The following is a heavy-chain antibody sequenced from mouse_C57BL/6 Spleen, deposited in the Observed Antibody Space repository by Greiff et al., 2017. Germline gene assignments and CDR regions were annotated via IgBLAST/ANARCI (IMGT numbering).Heavy chain of an antibody. CDR3: ARYGITTVVPDY. D-gene: IGHD1-1*01. V-gene: IGHV1-82*01. CDR1: GYAFSSSW. J-gene: IGHJ2*01. Sequence: QVQLKESGPELVKPGASVKISCKASGYAFSSSWMNWVKQRPGKGLEWIGRIYPGDGDTNYNGKFKGKATLTADKSSSTAYMQLSSLTSEDSAVYFCARYGITTVVPDYWGQGTTLTVSS. CDR2: IYPGDGDT.